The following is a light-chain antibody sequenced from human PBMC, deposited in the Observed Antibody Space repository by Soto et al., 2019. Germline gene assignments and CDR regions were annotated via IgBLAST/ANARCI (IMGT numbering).Light chain of an antibody. J-gene: IGKJ3*01. CDR3: QQYSSSPPEFT. V-gene: IGKV3-20*01. Sequence: EIVMTQSPATLSVSPGERATLSCRASQSVSSNLAWYQQKPGQAPRLLIFGASYRATGIPDRFSGSGSGTDFTLTISRLEPEDFAVYYCQQYSSSPPEFTFGPGTKVDIK. CDR2: GAS. CDR1: QSVSSN.